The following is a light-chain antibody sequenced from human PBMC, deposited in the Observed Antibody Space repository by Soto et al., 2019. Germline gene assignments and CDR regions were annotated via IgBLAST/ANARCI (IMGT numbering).Light chain of an antibody. V-gene: IGLV1-44*01. CDR1: SSNIGSNT. CDR3: AAWDDSLNGVV. J-gene: IGLJ2*01. CDR2: SNN. Sequence: QSALTQPPSASGTPGQRVTISCSGSSSNIGSNTVNWYQQLPGTAPKLLIYSNNQRPSGVPDPFSGSKSGTSASMAISGLQAEDEADYYCAAWDDSLNGVVFGGGTKLTVL.